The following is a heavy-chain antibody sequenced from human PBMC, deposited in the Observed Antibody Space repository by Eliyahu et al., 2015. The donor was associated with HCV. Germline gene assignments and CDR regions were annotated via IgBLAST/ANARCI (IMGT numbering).Heavy chain of an antibody. CDR1: GFTFSSYT. V-gene: IGHV3-48*01. CDR2: ISSXSSMI. Sequence: EVQLVESGGGLVQPGGSLRLSCAASGFTFSSYTMXVVXXAPGKGXGXXSXISSXSSMIYYADSVKGRFTISRDNAKNSLYLQMNSLRVEDTAVYFCARGSVSDRSKNELLCDVFDIWGQGTMVTVSS. CDR3: ARGSVSDRSKNELLCDVFDI. D-gene: IGHD1-26*01. J-gene: IGHJ3*02.